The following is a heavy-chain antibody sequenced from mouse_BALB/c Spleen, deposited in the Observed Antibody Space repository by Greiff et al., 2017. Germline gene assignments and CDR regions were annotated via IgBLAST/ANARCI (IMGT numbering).Heavy chain of an antibody. CDR1: GYTFSSHW. CDR3: ARSNFYYGSSYYYAMDY. D-gene: IGHD1-1*01. Sequence: QVQLQQSGAELMKPGASVKISCKATGYTFSSHWIEWVKQRPGHGLEWIGEILPGSGSTNYNEKFKGKATFTADTSSNTAYMQLSSLTSEDSAVYYCARSNFYYGSSYYYAMDYWGQGTSVTVSS. CDR2: ILPGSGST. V-gene: IGHV1-9*01. J-gene: IGHJ4*01.